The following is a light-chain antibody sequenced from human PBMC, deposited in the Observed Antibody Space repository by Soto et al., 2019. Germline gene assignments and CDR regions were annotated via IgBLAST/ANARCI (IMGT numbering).Light chain of an antibody. Sequence: DIVMTQSPDSLAVSLGERATINCKSSQSVLYSSNNKNYLAWYQRKQGQPPKLLIYWASTRESGVPDRFSGSGSGTDFTLTISSLQAEDVAVYYCQQYYSTQTFGQGSKVEIK. CDR1: QSVLYSSNNKNY. CDR3: QQYYSTQT. J-gene: IGKJ1*01. CDR2: WAS. V-gene: IGKV4-1*01.